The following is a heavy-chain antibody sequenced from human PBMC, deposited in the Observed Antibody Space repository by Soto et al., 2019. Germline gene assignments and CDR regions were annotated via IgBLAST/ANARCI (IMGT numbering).Heavy chain of an antibody. CDR3: ASKPDSLYYVAF. D-gene: IGHD5-18*01. J-gene: IGHJ4*02. CDR1: GSYISSDYW. V-gene: IGHV4-28*01. Sequence: QVQLQESGPGLVKPSETLSLTCGVSGSYISSDYWWGWIRQTPGKGLEWIGYIFSTGTTCYNPSLQSRVTMSVDTANNQFSLRLNSVTAVDTAVYYCASKPDSLYYVAFWGQGTLVTVSS. CDR2: IFSTGTT.